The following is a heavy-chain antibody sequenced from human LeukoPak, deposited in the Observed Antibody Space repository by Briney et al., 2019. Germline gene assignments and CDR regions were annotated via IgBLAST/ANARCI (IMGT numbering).Heavy chain of an antibody. J-gene: IGHJ3*02. CDR3: ARAPSGSYYEAFDI. CDR2: MNPNSGNT. Sequence: ASVKVSCKASGGTFSSYAINWVRQATGQGLEWMGWMNPNSGNTGYAQKFQGRVTFTRNTSISTAYMELSSLRSEDTAVYYCARAPSGSYYEAFDIWGQGTMVTVSS. CDR1: GGTFSSYA. D-gene: IGHD1-26*01. V-gene: IGHV1-8*03.